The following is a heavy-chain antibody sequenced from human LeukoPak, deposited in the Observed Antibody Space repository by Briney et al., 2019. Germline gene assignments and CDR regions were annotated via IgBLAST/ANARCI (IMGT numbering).Heavy chain of an antibody. Sequence: GGSLRLSCAASGFTFSHFGMHWVRQAPGKGLEWVAVISYDEANKYYADSVKGRFTISRDNAKNSLSLQMNSLRAEDTAVYYCARGHYGMDVWGQGTTVTVSS. J-gene: IGHJ6*02. CDR2: ISYDEANK. CDR1: GFTFSHFG. CDR3: ARGHYGMDV. V-gene: IGHV3-30*03.